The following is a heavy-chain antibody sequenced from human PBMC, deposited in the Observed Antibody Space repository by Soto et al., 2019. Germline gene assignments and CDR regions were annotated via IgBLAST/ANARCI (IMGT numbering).Heavy chain of an antibody. CDR3: AREGGGYYFDY. J-gene: IGHJ4*02. CDR2: ISSNGGST. CDR1: GFTFSSYA. Sequence: EVPLVESGGGLVQPGGSLRLSCAASGFTFSSYAMHWVRQAPGKGLEYVSAISSNGGSTYYANSVKGRFTISRDNSKKTPYLQMGSLRAEDMAVYYCAREGGGYYFDYWGQGTLVTVSS. V-gene: IGHV3-64*01. D-gene: IGHD3-16*01.